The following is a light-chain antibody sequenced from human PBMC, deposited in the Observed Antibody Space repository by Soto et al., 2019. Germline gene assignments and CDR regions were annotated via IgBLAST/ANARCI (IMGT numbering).Light chain of an antibody. CDR1: SSDVGGYNY. V-gene: IGLV2-14*01. Sequence: ALTQPASVSGSPGQSITISCTGTSSDVGGYNYVSWYQLHPGKAPKLMVFEVSNRPSGVSYCFSGSKSGNTASLTISGLHAEEEADYFCSSYSSSTAYLFGTGTKVTVL. J-gene: IGLJ1*01. CDR2: EVS. CDR3: SSYSSSTAYL.